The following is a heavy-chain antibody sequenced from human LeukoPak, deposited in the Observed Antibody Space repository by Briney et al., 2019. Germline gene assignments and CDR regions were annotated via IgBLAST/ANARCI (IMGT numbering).Heavy chain of an antibody. Sequence: PSETLSLTCTVSGVSISSSNSYWGWIRQPPGKGLEWIGSIYYSGNTYYNASLKSQVSISIDTSKNQFSLRLTSVTAADTAVYYCARQTGSGLFILPGGQGTLVTVST. CDR3: ARQTGSGLFILP. CDR2: IYYSGNT. J-gene: IGHJ4*02. V-gene: IGHV4-39*01. CDR1: GVSISSSNSY. D-gene: IGHD3/OR15-3a*01.